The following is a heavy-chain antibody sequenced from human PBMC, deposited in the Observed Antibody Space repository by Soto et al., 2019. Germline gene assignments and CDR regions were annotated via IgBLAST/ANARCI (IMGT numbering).Heavy chain of an antibody. V-gene: IGHV4-39*01. J-gene: IGHJ4*02. Sequence: PSETLSLTCTVSGESITTSGHYWGWIRQPPGERPEWIGNIYYSGNDYYNPSLKSRATISVDTSKSQFSLRLKSVTVADMAVYFCASRSVRSEASFDDWGQGTLVTVSS. CDR3: ASRSVRSEASFDD. D-gene: IGHD6-19*01. CDR1: GESITTSGHY. CDR2: IYYSGND.